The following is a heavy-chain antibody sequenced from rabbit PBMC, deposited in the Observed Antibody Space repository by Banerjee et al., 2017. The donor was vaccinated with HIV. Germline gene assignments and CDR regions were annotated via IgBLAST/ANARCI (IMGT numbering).Heavy chain of an antibody. CDR2: IYTGSGHT. V-gene: IGHV1S40*01. Sequence: QSLEESGGGLVQPEGSLTLTCKASGFSFSSGYDMCWVRQAPGKGLEWIGCIYTGSGHTYYASWAKGRFTTSKTSSTTVTLQMTSLTVADTATYFCARGSSLFNLWGQGTLVTVS. CDR1: GFSFSSGYD. CDR3: ARGSSLFNL. D-gene: IGHD3-1*01. J-gene: IGHJ4*01.